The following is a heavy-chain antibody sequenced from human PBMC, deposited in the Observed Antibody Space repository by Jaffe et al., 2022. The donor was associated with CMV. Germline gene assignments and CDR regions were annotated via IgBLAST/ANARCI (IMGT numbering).Heavy chain of an antibody. V-gene: IGHV3-21*01. CDR1: GFTFSSYS. CDR3: ARSPHYYGSGSYYNTYYFDY. D-gene: IGHD3-10*01. J-gene: IGHJ4*02. Sequence: EVQLVESGGGLVKPGGSLRLSCAASGFTFSSYSMNWVRQAPGKGLEWVSSISSSSSYIYYADSVKGRFTISRDNAKNSLYLQMNSLRAEDTAVYYCARSPHYYGSGSYYNTYYFDYWGQGTLVTVSS. CDR2: ISSSSSYI.